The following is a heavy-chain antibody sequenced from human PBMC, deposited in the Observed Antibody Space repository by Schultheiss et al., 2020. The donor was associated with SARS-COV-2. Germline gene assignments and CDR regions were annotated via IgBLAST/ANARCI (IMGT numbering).Heavy chain of an antibody. V-gene: IGHV4-34*01. CDR2: INHSGST. CDR3: ARSGRYFQH. Sequence: SETLSLTCAVYGGSFSGYYWSWIRQPPGKGLEWIGEINHSGSTNYNPSLKSRVTISVDTSRNQFSLKVNSATAADTAVYYCARSGRYFQHWAQGTRVTVSS. CDR1: GGSFSGYY. J-gene: IGHJ1*01. D-gene: IGHD1-1*01.